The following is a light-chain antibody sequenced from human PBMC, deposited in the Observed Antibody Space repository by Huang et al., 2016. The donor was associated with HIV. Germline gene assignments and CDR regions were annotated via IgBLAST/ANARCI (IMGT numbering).Light chain of an antibody. CDR2: GAS. CDR1: QSASIN. J-gene: IGKJ3*01. Sequence: EIVMTQSPVTLSVFPGQRVTVSCRASQSASINLAWYQQKPGQPPRLLIFGASTRATGIPAMFSGSGSGTEFTLTISSLQSEDFAVYYGQQYNDWPVTFGPGTKVDMK. V-gene: IGKV3-15*01. CDR3: QQYNDWPVT.